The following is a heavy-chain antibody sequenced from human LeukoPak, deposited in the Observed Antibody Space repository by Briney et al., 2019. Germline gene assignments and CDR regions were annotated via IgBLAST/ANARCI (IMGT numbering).Heavy chain of an antibody. CDR1: GGSMNNYY. J-gene: IGHJ3*02. D-gene: IGHD3-3*02. CDR2: IHYTGIT. V-gene: IGHV4-59*01. Sequence: PSETLSLTCIVSGGSMNNYYWTWIRQPPGKGLERIAYIHYTGITNYNPFLRSRVTISLDASKSQFSLKLNSVTAADTAFYYCARILEGSGAAFDIWGQGTMVTVSS. CDR3: ARILEGSGAAFDI.